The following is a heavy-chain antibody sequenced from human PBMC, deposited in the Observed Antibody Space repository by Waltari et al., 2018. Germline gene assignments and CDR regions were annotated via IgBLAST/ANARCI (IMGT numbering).Heavy chain of an antibody. Sequence: QVQLVESGGGVVQPGRSLRLSCAASGITFSGSGMHWVRQAPGKGLEWVEIIQYDGSKIHDADSGKGRFTISRDNSKNTLYLQMNSLRAEDTALYYCAREGGTKQFGTFDVWGQGAMVTVSS. CDR3: AREGGTKQFGTFDV. CDR1: GITFSGSG. D-gene: IGHD6-6*01. CDR2: IQYDGSKI. J-gene: IGHJ3*01. V-gene: IGHV3-33*05.